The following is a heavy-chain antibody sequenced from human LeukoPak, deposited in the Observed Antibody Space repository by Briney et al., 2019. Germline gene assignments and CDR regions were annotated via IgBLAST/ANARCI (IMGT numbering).Heavy chain of an antibody. V-gene: IGHV3-53*01. Sequence: GGSLRLSCVVSGFTISSNYMNWVRQAPGKGLEWVSVIYSGGSPFYADSVKGRFTISRDNSKNTLYLQMNSLRPDDTAVYYCTKDGGSYRYFDCWGQGTLVSVSS. CDR2: IYSGGSP. CDR3: TKDGGSYRYFDC. J-gene: IGHJ4*02. D-gene: IGHD1-26*01. CDR1: GFTISSNY.